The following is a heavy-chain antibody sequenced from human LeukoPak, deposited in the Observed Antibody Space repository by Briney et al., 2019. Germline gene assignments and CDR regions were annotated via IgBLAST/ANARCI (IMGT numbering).Heavy chain of an antibody. CDR2: IYTSGST. V-gene: IGHV4-61*02. CDR1: GGSISSGSYY. Sequence: PSETLSLTCTVSGGSISSGSYYWSWIRQPAGKGLEWIGRIYTSGSTNYNPSLKSRVTISVDTSKNQFSLKLSSVTAADTAVYYCARGIGIAAAGGGFDPWGQGTLVTVSS. J-gene: IGHJ5*02. D-gene: IGHD6-13*01. CDR3: ARGIGIAAAGGGFDP.